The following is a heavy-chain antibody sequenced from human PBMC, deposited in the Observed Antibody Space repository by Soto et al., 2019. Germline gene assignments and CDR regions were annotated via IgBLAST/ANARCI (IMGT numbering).Heavy chain of an antibody. Sequence: QVQLVESGGGVVQPGTSLRLSCVASGFTFSRHGMHWVRQAPGKGLEWVAVIQYDGSQAYYADSVKGRFTISRDNPKNTLYLQMNSLRTEDSAVYYCANDVDDTWSRGHGMDVWGQGTTVTVSS. CDR1: GFTFSRHG. V-gene: IGHV3-30*18. CDR2: IQYDGSQA. J-gene: IGHJ6*02. D-gene: IGHD5-12*01. CDR3: ANDVDDTWSRGHGMDV.